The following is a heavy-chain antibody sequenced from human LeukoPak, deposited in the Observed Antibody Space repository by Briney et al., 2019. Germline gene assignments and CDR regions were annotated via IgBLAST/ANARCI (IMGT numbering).Heavy chain of an antibody. D-gene: IGHD6-13*01. CDR2: ISAYNGNT. CDR1: GYTFTSYG. J-gene: IGHJ4*02. CDR3: ARVSGSSWYKDFDY. Sequence: RASVKVSCKASGYTFTSYGISWVRQAPGQGLEWMGWISAYNGNTNYAQKLQGRVTMTTDTSTSTAYMELRSLRSDDTAVYYCARVSGSSWYKDFDYWGQGTLVTVSS. V-gene: IGHV1-18*01.